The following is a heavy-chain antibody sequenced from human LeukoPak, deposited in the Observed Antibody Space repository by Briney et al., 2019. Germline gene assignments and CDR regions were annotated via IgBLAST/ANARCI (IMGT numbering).Heavy chain of an antibody. V-gene: IGHV4-38-2*02. D-gene: IGHD6-19*01. J-gene: IGHJ6*03. CDR2: IYHSGST. CDR1: GYSISSGYY. Sequence: SETLSLTCTVSGYSISSGYYWGWIRQPPGKGLEWIGSIYHSGSTYYNPSLKSRVTISVDTSKNQFSLKLSSVTAADTAVYYCARRTGYSSGWRYYYYYYMDVWGKGTTVTISS. CDR3: ARRTGYSSGWRYYYYYYMDV.